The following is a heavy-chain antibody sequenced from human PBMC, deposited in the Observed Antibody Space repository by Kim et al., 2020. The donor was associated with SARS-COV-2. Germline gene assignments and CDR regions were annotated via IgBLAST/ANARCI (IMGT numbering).Heavy chain of an antibody. D-gene: IGHD1-26*01. CDR2: IRNKANSYTT. Sequence: GGSLRLSCAASGFTFSDYYMDWVRQAPGKGLEWVGRIRNKANSYTTEYAASVKGRFTISRDDSKNSLYLQMLSLKTDDTAVYYCVRAGTIVNPYYYDYWGPGTLVTVSS. CDR1: GFTFSDYY. CDR3: VRAGTIVNPYYYDY. J-gene: IGHJ4*02. V-gene: IGHV3-72*01.